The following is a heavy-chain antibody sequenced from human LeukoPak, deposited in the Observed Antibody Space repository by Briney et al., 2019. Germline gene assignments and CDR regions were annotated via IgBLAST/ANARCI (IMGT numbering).Heavy chain of an antibody. CDR1: GFTFSSNS. CDR3: ARDMLSPDSYGIDV. J-gene: IGHJ6*02. CDR2: INSDESST. Sequence: GGSLRLSCAASGFTFSSNSMQWVRPAPGKGLVWVSCINSDESSTRYADSVKGRFTTSRDNAKNTLYLQINSLSAEAAAVYYCARDMLSPDSYGIDVWGQGTTVTVSS. D-gene: IGHD3-10*02. V-gene: IGHV3-74*01.